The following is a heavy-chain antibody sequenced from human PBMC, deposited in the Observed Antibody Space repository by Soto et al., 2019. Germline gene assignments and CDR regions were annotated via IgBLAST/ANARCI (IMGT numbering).Heavy chain of an antibody. V-gene: IGHV3-7*05. CDR2: INLDGSEK. CDR3: ARDGSTSWYSYDYHGMDV. CDR1: GFTFRTYW. J-gene: IGHJ6*02. D-gene: IGHD5-18*01. Sequence: GGSPRLACAASGFTFRTYWLSWVRQVPGKGLEWVANINLDGSEKNYADSVKGRFTISRDNARNSLYLQMSSLRAEDTALYYCARDGSTSWYSYDYHGMDVWGQGTTVTVSS.